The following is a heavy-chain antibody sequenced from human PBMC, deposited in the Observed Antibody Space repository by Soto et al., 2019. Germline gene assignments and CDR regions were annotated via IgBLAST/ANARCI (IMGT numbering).Heavy chain of an antibody. J-gene: IGHJ6*02. CDR1: GFTFSTHA. CDR2: ISGSGDIT. D-gene: IGHD5-12*01. V-gene: IGHV3-23*01. CDR3: AKVSGYSGYPDAGMDV. Sequence: PGGSLRLSCAASGFTFSTHAMTWVRLAPGKGLEWVSSISGSGDITYYADSVKGRFTISRDNSKNTLYLQMNSLRAEDTAVYYCAKVSGYSGYPDAGMDVWGQGTTVTVSS.